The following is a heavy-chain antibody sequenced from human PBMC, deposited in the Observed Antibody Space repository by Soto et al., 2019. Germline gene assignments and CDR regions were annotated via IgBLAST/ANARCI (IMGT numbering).Heavy chain of an antibody. CDR2: INPFDGSR. CDR3: AADGPYYYGSGSYLPSYYYYDMDV. CDR1: GYIFTSYY. D-gene: IGHD3-10*01. J-gene: IGHJ6*01. Sequence: GASVKVSCKASGYIFTSYYIHWVRQAPGQGLEWMGWINPFDGSRMFAQSFQGRVTMTRDTSTSTVYMEVSSLRSEDTAVYYCAADGPYYYGSGSYLPSYYYYDMDVCGKGTTV. V-gene: IGHV1-46*01.